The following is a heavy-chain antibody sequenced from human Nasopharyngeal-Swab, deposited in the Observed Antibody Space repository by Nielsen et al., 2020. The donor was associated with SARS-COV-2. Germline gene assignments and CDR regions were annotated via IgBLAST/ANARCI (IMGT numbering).Heavy chain of an antibody. CDR3: AKVHVDTAMVMDY. V-gene: IGHV3-30*18. CDR1: GFTFSSYG. CDR2: ISYDGSNK. D-gene: IGHD5-18*01. Sequence: GGSLRLSCAASGFTFSSYGMHWVRQAPGKGLEWVAVISYDGSNKYYADSVKGRFTISRDNSKNTLYLQMNSLRAEDTAVYYCAKVHVDTAMVMDYWGQGTLVTVSP. J-gene: IGHJ4*02.